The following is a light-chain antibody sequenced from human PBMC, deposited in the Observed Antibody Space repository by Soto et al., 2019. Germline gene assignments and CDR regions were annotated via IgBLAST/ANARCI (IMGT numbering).Light chain of an antibody. CDR2: EVS. J-gene: IGLJ2*01. CDR3: SSFAGNKNLV. V-gene: IGLV2-8*01. Sequence: QSVLTQPPSASGSPGQSVTISCTGTSSDVGGYNYVSWYQQHPGKAPKLMISEVSKRPSGVPDRFSGSKSGNTASLTVSGLQAEDESEYYCSSFAGNKNLVFGGGTKLTVL. CDR1: SSDVGGYNY.